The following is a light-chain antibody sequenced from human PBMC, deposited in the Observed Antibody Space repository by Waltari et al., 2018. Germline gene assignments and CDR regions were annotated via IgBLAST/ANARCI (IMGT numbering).Light chain of an antibody. CDR1: ISDVGGYDY. V-gene: IGLV2-8*01. CDR3: SSYAGSNTVV. CDR2: EVN. J-gene: IGLJ2*01. Sequence: QSALPQPPAASGSHGQSVTISCTGTISDVGGYDYVSWYQQHPGKAPKVMIYEVNKRPSGVPDRFSGSKSGSTASLTVSGLQADDEAAYYCSSYAGSNTVVFGGGTKLTVL.